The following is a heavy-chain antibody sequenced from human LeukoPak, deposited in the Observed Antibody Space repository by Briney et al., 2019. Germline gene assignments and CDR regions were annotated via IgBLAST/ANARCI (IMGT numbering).Heavy chain of an antibody. J-gene: IGHJ4*02. Sequence: GGSLRLSCTASGFTFGDYAMSWVRQAPGKGLEGVGFIRSKAYGGTTEYAASVKGRFTISRDDSKSIAYLQMNSLKTEDTAVYYCTRGGSYYDILTGYRFDYWGQGTLVTVSS. V-gene: IGHV3-49*04. CDR2: IRSKAYGGTT. CDR3: TRGGSYYDILTGYRFDY. CDR1: GFTFGDYA. D-gene: IGHD3-9*01.